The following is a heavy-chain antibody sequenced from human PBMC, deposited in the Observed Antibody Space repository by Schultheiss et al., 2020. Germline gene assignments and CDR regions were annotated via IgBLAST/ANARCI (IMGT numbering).Heavy chain of an antibody. Sequence: GGSLRLSCAASGFTFSSYGMHWVRQAPGKGLEWVSLISWDGGSTYYADSVKGRFTISRDNSKNSLYLQMNSLRAEDTALYYCARIRGIAAAGSFDYWGQGTLVTASS. CDR3: ARIRGIAAAGSFDY. D-gene: IGHD6-13*01. J-gene: IGHJ4*02. CDR1: GFTFSSYG. V-gene: IGHV3-43D*03. CDR2: ISWDGGST.